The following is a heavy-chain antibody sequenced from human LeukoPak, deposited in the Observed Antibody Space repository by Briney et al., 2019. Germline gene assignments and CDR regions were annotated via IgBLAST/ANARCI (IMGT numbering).Heavy chain of an antibody. D-gene: IGHD6-6*01. Sequence: SETLSLTCTVSGGSISSSSYYWGWIRQPPGKGLEWIGSIYYSGSTYYNPSLKSRVTISVDTSKNQFSLKLSSVTAADTAVYYCARVKGIEYSSSLKYYGWFDPWGQGTLVTVSS. V-gene: IGHV4-39*07. J-gene: IGHJ5*02. CDR2: IYYSGST. CDR1: GGSISSSSYY. CDR3: ARVKGIEYSSSLKYYGWFDP.